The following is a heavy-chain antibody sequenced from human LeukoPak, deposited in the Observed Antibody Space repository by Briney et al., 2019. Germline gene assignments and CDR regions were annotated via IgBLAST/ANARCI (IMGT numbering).Heavy chain of an antibody. CDR3: ARVITMVRGRGNWFDP. CDR1: GGSFSGYY. D-gene: IGHD3-10*01. V-gene: IGHV4-34*01. J-gene: IGHJ5*02. CDR2: INHSGST. Sequence: SSETLSLTRAVYGGSFSGYYWSWIRQPPGKGLEWIGEINHSGSTNYNPSLKSRVTISVDTSKNQFSLKLSSVTAADTAVYYCARVITMVRGRGNWFDPWGQGTLATVSS.